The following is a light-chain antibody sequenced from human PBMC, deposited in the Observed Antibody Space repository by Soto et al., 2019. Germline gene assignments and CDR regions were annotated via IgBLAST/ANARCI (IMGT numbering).Light chain of an antibody. CDR2: EVS. J-gene: IGLJ1*01. CDR3: CSYAGSSTQSYV. V-gene: IGLV2-23*02. Sequence: QSVLTQPASVSGSPGQSITISCTGTNSDVGSYNLVSWYQQHPGKAPKVIIYEVSERPSGVSDRFSGSKSGNTASLMISGLRAEDEADYYCCSYAGSSTQSYVFGSGTKLTVL. CDR1: NSDVGSYNL.